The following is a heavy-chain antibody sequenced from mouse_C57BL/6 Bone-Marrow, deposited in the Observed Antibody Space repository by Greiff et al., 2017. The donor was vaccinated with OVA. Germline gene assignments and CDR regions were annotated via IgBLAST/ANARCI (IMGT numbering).Heavy chain of an antibody. V-gene: IGHV3-1*01. CDR3: ARESSYDWYFDV. CDR2: ISYSGST. Sequence: VQLQQSGPGMVKPSQSLSLTCTVTGYSITSGYDWHWIRHFPGNKLEWMGYISYSGSTNYNPSLKSRISITHDTSKNHFFLKLNSVTTEDTATYYCARESSYDWYFDVWGTGTTVTVSS. CDR1: GYSITSGYD. J-gene: IGHJ1*03. D-gene: IGHD1-1*01.